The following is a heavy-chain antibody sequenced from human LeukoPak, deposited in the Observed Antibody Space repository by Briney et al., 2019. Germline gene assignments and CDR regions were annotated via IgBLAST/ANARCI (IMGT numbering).Heavy chain of an antibody. CDR3: AKEIFSGLLYIDY. Sequence: GGSLRLSCTASGFTFVSYATNWVRQAPGKGLEWVSTISGRGDKTYYADSVKGRFTISSDNSKNTVYLQMNSLRPEDMAVYYCAKEIFSGLLYIDYWGQGTLVTVSS. CDR2: ISGRGDKT. CDR1: GFTFVSYA. V-gene: IGHV3-23*01. D-gene: IGHD5-12*01. J-gene: IGHJ4*02.